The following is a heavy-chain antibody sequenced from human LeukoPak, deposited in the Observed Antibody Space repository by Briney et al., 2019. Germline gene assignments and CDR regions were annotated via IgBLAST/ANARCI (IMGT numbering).Heavy chain of an antibody. J-gene: IGHJ4*02. Sequence: GASVKVSCKASGYTFTSYYMHWVRQAPGQGLEWMGIINPSGGSTSYAQKFQGSVTMTRDTSTSTVYMELSSLRSEDTAVYYCARNLAPMTLDYWGQGTLVTVSS. CDR3: ARNLAPMTLDY. V-gene: IGHV1-46*01. CDR1: GYTFTSYY. CDR2: INPSGGST. D-gene: IGHD3-22*01.